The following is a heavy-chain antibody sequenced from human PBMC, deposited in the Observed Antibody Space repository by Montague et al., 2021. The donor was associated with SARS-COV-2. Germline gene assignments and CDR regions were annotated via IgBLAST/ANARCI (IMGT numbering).Heavy chain of an antibody. V-gene: IGHV2-70*01. CDR2: IDWDDDK. Sequence: PALVKPTQTLTLTCTFSGFSLSTSGMCVSWIRQPPGKALEWLALIDWDDDKYYSTSLKTRLTISKDTSKNQVVLTMTNMDPVDTATYYCARMTTGVTLGYYYYYGMDVWGQGTTVTVSS. J-gene: IGHJ6*02. CDR3: ARMTTGVTLGYYYYYGMDV. CDR1: GFSLSTSGMC. D-gene: IGHD4-23*01.